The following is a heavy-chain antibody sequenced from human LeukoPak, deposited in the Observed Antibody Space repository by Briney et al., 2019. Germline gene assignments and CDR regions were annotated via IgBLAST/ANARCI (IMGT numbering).Heavy chain of an antibody. Sequence: ASVKVSCKASGYTFTGYYMHWVRQAPGQGLEWMGWIIPNSGGTNYAQKFQGRVTMTRDTSISTAYMELSRLRSDDTAVYYCARDGYSYDWGNWFDPWGQGTLVTVSS. CDR1: GYTFTGYY. CDR2: IIPNSGGT. J-gene: IGHJ5*02. D-gene: IGHD5-18*01. CDR3: ARDGYSYDWGNWFDP. V-gene: IGHV1-2*02.